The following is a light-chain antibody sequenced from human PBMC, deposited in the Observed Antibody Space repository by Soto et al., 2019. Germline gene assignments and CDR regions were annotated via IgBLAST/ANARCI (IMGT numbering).Light chain of an antibody. CDR3: ATCDKSLGARMI. J-gene: IGLJ2*01. Sequence: QSVLTQPPSVSAAPGQKVTISCSGSSSNIGNNFISWYQHIPGTAPKLLIYDNDIRPSGIPDRFSASKSGTSATLGIPGLQTGDEAEYYCATCDKSLGARMIFGGGTKLTVL. V-gene: IGLV1-51*01. CDR2: DND. CDR1: SSNIGNNF.